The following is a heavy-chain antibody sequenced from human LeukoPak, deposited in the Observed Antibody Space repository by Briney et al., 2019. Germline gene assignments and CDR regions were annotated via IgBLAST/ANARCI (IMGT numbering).Heavy chain of an antibody. V-gene: IGHV3-48*03. CDR3: ARVEMATTYYFDY. J-gene: IGHJ4*02. CDR2: ISSSGSTI. Sequence: GGSLRLSCAASGFTVSSNYMNWVRQAPGKGLEWVSYISSSGSTIYYADSVKGRFTISRDNAKNSLYLQMNSLRAEDTAVYYCARVEMATTYYFDYWGQGTLVTVSS. CDR1: GFTVSSNY. D-gene: IGHD5-24*01.